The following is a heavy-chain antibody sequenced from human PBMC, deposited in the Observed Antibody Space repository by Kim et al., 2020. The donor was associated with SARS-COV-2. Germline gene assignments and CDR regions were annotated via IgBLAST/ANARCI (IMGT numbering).Heavy chain of an antibody. CDR2: IGRSGTDI. J-gene: IGHJ4*02. CDR1: GFNLRDYY. CDR3: TRDPRHLDY. V-gene: IGHV3-11*01. Sequence: GGSLRLSCTASGFNLRDYYMTWIRQAPGKGLELISYIGRSGTDISYAESVKGRFTISWATAKNSLFLQMNSPRVDDTAVYYCTRDPRHLDYLGPGTLVTVSS. D-gene: IGHD3-3*02.